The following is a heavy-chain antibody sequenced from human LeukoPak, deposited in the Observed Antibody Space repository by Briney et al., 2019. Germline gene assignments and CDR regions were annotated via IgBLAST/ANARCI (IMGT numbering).Heavy chain of an antibody. CDR1: GYTFTSYS. Sequence: ASVKVSCKASGYTFTSYSIIWVRQAPGQGLEWMGWISTYNGNTNYAQKLQGRVTMTTDTSTSTAFMELRSLRSDDTAAYYCARVVTGTYRGDYWGQGTLVTVSS. J-gene: IGHJ4*02. V-gene: IGHV1-18*01. CDR2: ISTYNGNT. CDR3: ARVVTGTYRGDY. D-gene: IGHD1-7*01.